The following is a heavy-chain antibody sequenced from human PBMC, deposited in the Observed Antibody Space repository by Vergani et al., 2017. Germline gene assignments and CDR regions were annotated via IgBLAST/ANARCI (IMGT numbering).Heavy chain of an antibody. V-gene: IGHV3-11*05. CDR3: ARVAHYYFDY. J-gene: IGHJ4*02. CDR2: ISSSSSYP. CDR1: GFTFSDYY. Sequence: QVQLVESGGGLVKPGGSLRLSCAASGFTFSDYYMSWIRQAPGKGLDWGSYISSSSSYPNYADSVKGRFTISRENAKNALYLQMNSLRADDTAVYYCARVAHYYFDYWGQGTLVTVSS.